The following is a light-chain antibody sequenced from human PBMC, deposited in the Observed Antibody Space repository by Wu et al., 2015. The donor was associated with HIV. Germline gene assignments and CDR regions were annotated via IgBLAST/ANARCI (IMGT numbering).Light chain of an antibody. J-gene: IGKJ2*01. V-gene: IGKV3-20*01. Sequence: IVLTQSPDTLSLSPGERATLSCRASQPVSSDYLAWYQRRPGQPPRLLIYAASTRATGIPDRFSGSGSGADFTLTISKLEPDDVGVYYCHQYGRSLPYTFGQGTKLEIK. CDR3: HQYGRSLPYT. CDR1: QPVSSDY. CDR2: AAS.